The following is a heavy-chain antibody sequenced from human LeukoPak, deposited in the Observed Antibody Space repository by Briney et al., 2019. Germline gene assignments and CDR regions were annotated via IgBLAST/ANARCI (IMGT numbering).Heavy chain of an antibody. CDR1: GNSISSGDYY. D-gene: IGHD2-15*01. J-gene: IGHJ6*03. CDR2: IYTSGST. CDR3: ARFAATPPYYQYYYMDV. V-gene: IGHV4-61*02. Sequence: SQTLSLTCTVSGNSISSGDYYWSWIRQPAGKGLEWIGRIYTSGSTNYNPSLKSRVTISVDTSKIHFSLNLSSVTAADTALYYCARFAATPPYYQYYYMDVWGKGTTVTISS.